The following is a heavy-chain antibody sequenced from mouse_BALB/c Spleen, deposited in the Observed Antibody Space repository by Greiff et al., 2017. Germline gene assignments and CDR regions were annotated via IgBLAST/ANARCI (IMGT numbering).Heavy chain of an antibody. V-gene: IGHV5-17*02. J-gene: IGHJ2*01. D-gene: IGHD1-1*01. CDR2: ISSGSSTI. Sequence: DVQLVESGGGLVQPGGSRKLSCAASGFTFSSFGMHWVRQAPEKGLEWVAYISSGSSTIYYADTVKGRFTISRDNPKNTLFLQMTSLRSEDTAMYYCARFTTGGVFDYWGQGTTLTVSS. CDR1: GFTFSSFG. CDR3: ARFTTGGVFDY.